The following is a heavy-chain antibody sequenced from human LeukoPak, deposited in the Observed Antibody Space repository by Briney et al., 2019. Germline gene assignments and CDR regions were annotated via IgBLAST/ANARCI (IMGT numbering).Heavy chain of an antibody. D-gene: IGHD3-16*01. CDR1: GDSISTRNY. V-gene: IGHV4-4*02. CDR2: ISHGGST. CDR3: TRSAGWWSYDY. Sequence: PSETLSLTCVVSGDSISTRNYWNWVRQSPGKGLDWIGEISHGGSTKYNPSLKNRVTISKDNSKNEFSLKLNSVTAADTAVYYCTRSAGWWSYDYWGQGALVTVSS. J-gene: IGHJ4*02.